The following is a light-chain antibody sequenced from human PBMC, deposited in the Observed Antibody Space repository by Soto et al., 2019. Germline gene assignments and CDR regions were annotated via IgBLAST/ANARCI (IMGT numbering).Light chain of an antibody. CDR3: QKLFDSPIT. CDR2: ADS. J-gene: IGKJ5*01. V-gene: IGKV1-9*01. Sequence: DVPLTQSPSFLSPSIGESVTITCRASQVISTSLAWYQVKTGKAPKILIYADSTLESGVPSRFSATVSGTEFTLTITRLQPEDFATYYCQKLFDSPITFGQGTRLEIK. CDR1: QVISTS.